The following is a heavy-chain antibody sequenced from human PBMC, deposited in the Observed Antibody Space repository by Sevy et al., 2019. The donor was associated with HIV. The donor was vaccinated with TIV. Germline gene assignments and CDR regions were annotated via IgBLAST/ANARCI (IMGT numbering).Heavy chain of an antibody. Sequence: SETLSLTCTVSGGSVSSGSYYWSWIRQPPGKGLEWIGYIYYSGSTNYNPSPKSRVTISVDTSKNQFSLKLSSVTAADTAVYYCARSEKGYSGYDSPPFYYYYYYMDVWGKGTTVTVSS. V-gene: IGHV4-61*01. CDR2: IYYSGST. J-gene: IGHJ6*03. D-gene: IGHD5-12*01. CDR3: ARSEKGYSGYDSPPFYYYYYYMDV. CDR1: GGSVSSGSYY.